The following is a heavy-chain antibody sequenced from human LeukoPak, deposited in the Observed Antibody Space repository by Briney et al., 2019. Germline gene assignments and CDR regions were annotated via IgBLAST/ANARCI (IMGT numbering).Heavy chain of an antibody. Sequence: SETLSLTCTVSGGSISSSSYYWGWIRQPPGKGLEWIGSIYYSGSTYYNPSLKSRVTISVDTSKNQFSLKLSSVTAADTAVYYCARGEDYRAHQDYWGQGTLVTVSS. V-gene: IGHV4-39*01. CDR1: GGSISSSSYY. J-gene: IGHJ4*02. CDR2: IYYSGST. D-gene: IGHD3-10*01. CDR3: ARGEDYRAHQDY.